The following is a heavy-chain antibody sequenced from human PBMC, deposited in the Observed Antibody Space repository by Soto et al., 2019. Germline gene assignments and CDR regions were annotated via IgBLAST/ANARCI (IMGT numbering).Heavy chain of an antibody. Sequence: SLRLSCATSGFRFSDHDMDWVRQAPGGGLEWVGRIRNRVDSYTTEYAASVRGRFTVSRDDSKNSVFLQMNSLRAEDTAVYCCVRDSELIPGTFDYWGRGALVPVSP. CDR3: VRDSELIPGTFDY. CDR1: GFRFSDHD. D-gene: IGHD3-16*01. V-gene: IGHV3-72*01. J-gene: IGHJ4*02. CDR2: IRNRVDSYTT.